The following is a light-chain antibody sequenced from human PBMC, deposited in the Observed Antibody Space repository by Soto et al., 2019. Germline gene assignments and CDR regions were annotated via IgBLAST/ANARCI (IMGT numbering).Light chain of an antibody. CDR2: GNS. J-gene: IGLJ1*01. CDR3: QSYDSSLSGYV. Sequence: QSVLTQPPSVYGAPGQRVTISCTGSSSNIGAGYDVHWYQQLPGTAPKLLIYGNSNRPSGVPDRFSGSQSGPSASLAITGLQAEDEADYYGQSYDSSLSGYVFGTGTKLTVL. CDR1: SSNIGAGYD. V-gene: IGLV1-40*01.